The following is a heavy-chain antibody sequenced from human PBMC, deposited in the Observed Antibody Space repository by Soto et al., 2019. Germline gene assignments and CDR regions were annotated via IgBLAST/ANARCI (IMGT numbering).Heavy chain of an antibody. V-gene: IGHV1-69*13. CDR3: ARVGVCGGDCYPNNWFDP. J-gene: IGHJ5*02. CDR1: GGTFSSYA. D-gene: IGHD2-21*02. Sequence: ASVKVSCKASGGTFSSYAISWVRQAPGQGLEWMGGIIPIFGTANYAQKFQGRVTITADESTSTAYMELSSLRSEDTAVYYCARVGVCGGDCYPNNWFDPWGQGTLVTVSS. CDR2: IIPIFGTA.